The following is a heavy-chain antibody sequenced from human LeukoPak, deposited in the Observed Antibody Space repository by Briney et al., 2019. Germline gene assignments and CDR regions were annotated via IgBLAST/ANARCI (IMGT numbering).Heavy chain of an antibody. CDR1: GYTLTELS. Sequence: VKVSCKVSGYTLTELSMHWVRQAPGKGLEWMGGFDPEDGETIYAQKFQGRVTMTEDASTDTAYMELSSLRSEDTAVYYCARAGDFWTGGPHYFDYWGQGTLVTVSS. D-gene: IGHD3/OR15-3a*01. CDR2: FDPEDGET. CDR3: ARAGDFWTGGPHYFDY. V-gene: IGHV1-24*01. J-gene: IGHJ4*02.